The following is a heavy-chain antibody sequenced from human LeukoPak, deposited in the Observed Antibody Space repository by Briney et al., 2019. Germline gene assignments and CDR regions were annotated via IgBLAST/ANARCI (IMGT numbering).Heavy chain of an antibody. D-gene: IGHD6-19*01. V-gene: IGHV4-34*01. Sequence: SETLSLTCAVYGGSFSGYFWSWIRQPPGKGLEWIGEINHSGSTNYNPSLKSRVTISVDTSKNQFSLKLSSVTAADTAVYYCARDRSGWYFDAFDIWGQGTMVTVSS. CDR2: INHSGST. J-gene: IGHJ3*02. CDR1: GGSFSGYF. CDR3: ARDRSGWYFDAFDI.